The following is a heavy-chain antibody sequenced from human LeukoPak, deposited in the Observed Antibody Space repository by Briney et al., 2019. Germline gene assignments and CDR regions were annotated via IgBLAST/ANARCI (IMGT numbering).Heavy chain of an antibody. Sequence: ALVKVSCKASGYTFTSYGISWVRQAPGQGLEWMGWISAYNGNTNYAQKLQGRVTMTTDTSTNTAYMELRSLRSDDTAVYYCARSYSSTWYSYYYYMDVWGKGTTVTVSS. J-gene: IGHJ6*03. CDR2: ISAYNGNT. V-gene: IGHV1-18*01. CDR3: ARSYSSTWYSYYYYMDV. CDR1: GYTFTSYG. D-gene: IGHD6-13*01.